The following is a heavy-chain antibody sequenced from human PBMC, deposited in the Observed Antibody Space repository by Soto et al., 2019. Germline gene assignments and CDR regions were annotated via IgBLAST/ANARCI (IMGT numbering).Heavy chain of an antibody. J-gene: IGHJ6*02. Sequence: SETLSLTCTVSGGSISSYYWSWIRQPPGKGLEWIGYIYYSGSTNYNPSLKSRVTISVDTSKNQFSLKLSSVTAADTAVYYCARHKRFLDRKNYYYYGMDVWGQGTTVTVSS. CDR2: IYYSGST. CDR1: GGSISSYY. D-gene: IGHD3-3*01. CDR3: ARHKRFLDRKNYYYYGMDV. V-gene: IGHV4-59*08.